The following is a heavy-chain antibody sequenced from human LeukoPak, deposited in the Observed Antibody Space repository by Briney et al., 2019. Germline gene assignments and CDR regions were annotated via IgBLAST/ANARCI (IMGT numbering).Heavy chain of an antibody. CDR2: INTGDRT. J-gene: IGHJ4*02. V-gene: IGHV3-53*01. Sequence: GGSLRLSCAASGFTVSTDDFMIWVRQAPGKGLEWVSMINTGDRTFYAASVEGRFTISRDTSKNAVYLQMNSLRADDTAVYYCANRGLWGQGTLVTVSS. CDR1: GFTVSTDD. CDR3: ANRGL.